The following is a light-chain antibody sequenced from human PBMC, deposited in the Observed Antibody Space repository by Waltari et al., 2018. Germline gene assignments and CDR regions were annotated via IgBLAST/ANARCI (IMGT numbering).Light chain of an antibody. CDR3: QSFDSNVRGGVV. CDR2: GNN. V-gene: IGLV1-40*01. Sequence: QSILTQPTSVSGAPGQRVTISCTGSSSNIGAGHDVHWYQAFPGTAPKLLIYGNNKRPSGVPDRCSGSKSGSAASLAINGLQAEDEADYYCQSFDSNVRGGVVFGGGTKVTVL. CDR1: SSNIGAGHD. J-gene: IGLJ3*02.